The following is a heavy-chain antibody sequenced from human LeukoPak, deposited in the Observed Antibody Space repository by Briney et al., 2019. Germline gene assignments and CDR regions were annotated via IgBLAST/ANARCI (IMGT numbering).Heavy chain of an antibody. CDR3: AIEGSYTDDAFDI. CDR1: GYTFTSYY. J-gene: IGHJ3*02. D-gene: IGHD1-26*01. Sequence: GASVKVSCKASGYTFTSYYMHWVRQAPGQGLEWMGWMNPNSGNTGYAQKFQGRVTMTRNTSISTAYMELSSLRSEDTAVYYCAIEGSYTDDAFDIWGQGTMVTVSS. V-gene: IGHV1-8*02. CDR2: MNPNSGNT.